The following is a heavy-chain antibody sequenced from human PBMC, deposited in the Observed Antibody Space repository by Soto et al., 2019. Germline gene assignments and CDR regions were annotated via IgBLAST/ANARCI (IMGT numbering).Heavy chain of an antibody. CDR1: GYTFTSYA. Sequence: QVQLVQSGAEVKKPGASVKVSCKASGYTFTSYAMHWVRQAPGQRLEWMGWINAGNGNTKYSQKFQGRVTITRDTSASTAYRELSSLRSEDTAVYYCARREWERGGGNWFDPWGQGTLVTVSS. CDR2: INAGNGNT. V-gene: IGHV1-3*01. J-gene: IGHJ5*02. D-gene: IGHD1-26*01. CDR3: ARREWERGGGNWFDP.